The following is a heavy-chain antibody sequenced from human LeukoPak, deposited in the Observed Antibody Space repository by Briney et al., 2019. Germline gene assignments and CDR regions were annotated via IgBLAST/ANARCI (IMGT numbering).Heavy chain of an antibody. CDR2: IIPIFGTA. Sequence: GASVKVSCKASGGTFSSYAISWVRPAPGQGLEWMGGIIPIFGTANYAQKFQGRVTITADESTSTAYMELSSLRSEDTAVYYCASGDSGKTPPFWYYYYYMDVWGKGTTVTVSS. D-gene: IGHD3-3*01. CDR3: ASGDSGKTPPFWYYYYYMDV. J-gene: IGHJ6*03. V-gene: IGHV1-69*13. CDR1: GGTFSSYA.